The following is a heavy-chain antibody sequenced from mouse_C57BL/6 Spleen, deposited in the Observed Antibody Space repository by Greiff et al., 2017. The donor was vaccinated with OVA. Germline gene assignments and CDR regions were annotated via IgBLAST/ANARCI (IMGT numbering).Heavy chain of an antibody. V-gene: IGHV1-69*01. CDR1: GYTFTSYW. Sequence: QVQLQQPGAELVMPGASVKLSCKASGYTFTSYWMHWVKQRPGQGLEWIGEIDPSDSYTNYNRKFKGQSTLTVDKSSSTAYMQLSSLTSEDSAVYYCASRGGYAMDYWGQGTSVTVSS. J-gene: IGHJ4*01. CDR3: ASRGGYAMDY. CDR2: IDPSDSYT. D-gene: IGHD3-3*01.